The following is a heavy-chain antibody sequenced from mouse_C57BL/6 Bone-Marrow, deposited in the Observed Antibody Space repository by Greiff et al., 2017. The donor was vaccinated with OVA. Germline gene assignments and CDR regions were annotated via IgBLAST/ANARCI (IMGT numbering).Heavy chain of an antibody. CDR3: TSSFRYAMDY. V-gene: IGHV5-9-1*02. CDR1: GFTFRSYA. CDR2: ISCGGDYI. J-gene: IGHJ4*01. Sequence: EVKVVESGAGFGKPGGSLKLSCAASGFTFRSYAMSWVRQAPEKRLEWVAYISCGGDYISYADTVKGLLTISRDLARNTLYLLMSSLKSEDTALYYCTSSFRYAMDYWGQGTSVTVSS.